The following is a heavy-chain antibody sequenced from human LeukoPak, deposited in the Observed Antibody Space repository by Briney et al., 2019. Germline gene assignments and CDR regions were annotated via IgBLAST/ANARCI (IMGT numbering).Heavy chain of an antibody. CDR1: GFTFSNYW. V-gene: IGHV3-7*01. Sequence: GGSLRLSCEGSGFTFSNYWMGWVRQAPGKELEWVASIKQDGSEKYYVDSVKGRFTISRDNAKNSLYLQMNSLRAEDTAVYYCARGTNSIAAAGTFDYWGQGTLVTVSS. CDR3: ARGTNSIAAAGTFDY. J-gene: IGHJ4*02. CDR2: IKQDGSEK. D-gene: IGHD6-13*01.